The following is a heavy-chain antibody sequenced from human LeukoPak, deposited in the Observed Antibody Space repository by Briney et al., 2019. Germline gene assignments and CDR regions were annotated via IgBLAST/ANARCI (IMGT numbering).Heavy chain of an antibody. V-gene: IGHV1-46*01. CDR1: VYTFTSHY. J-gene: IGHJ4*02. Sequence: ASVTVSFKASVYTFTSHYMHWVRQAPGQGLEWMGIINPSSGSTTYAQKFQGRVTMTRDTSTSTVYMDLSSLRSEDTAIYYCARDPYTSSLFDYWGQGTLVTVSS. CDR3: ARDPYTSSLFDY. D-gene: IGHD6-6*01. CDR2: INPSSGST.